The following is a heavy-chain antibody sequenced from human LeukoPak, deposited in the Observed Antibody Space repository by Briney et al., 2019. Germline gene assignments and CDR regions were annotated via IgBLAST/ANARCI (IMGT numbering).Heavy chain of an antibody. D-gene: IGHD3-22*01. CDR3: AKDMRDSSGYYPTFYYYYGMDV. CDR1: GFTFDDYA. Sequence: GGSLRLSCAASGFTFDDYAMHWVRQAPGKGLEWVSGISWNSGSIGYADSVKGRFTISGDNAKNSLYLQMNSLRAEDTALYYCAKDMRDSSGYYPTFYYYYGMDVWGQGTTVTVSS. V-gene: IGHV3-9*01. J-gene: IGHJ6*02. CDR2: ISWNSGSI.